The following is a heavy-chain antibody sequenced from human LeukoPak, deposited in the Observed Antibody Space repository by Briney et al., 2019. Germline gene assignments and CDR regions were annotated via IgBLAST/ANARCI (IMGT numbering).Heavy chain of an antibody. CDR3: ARELEIAVAGTLGY. D-gene: IGHD6-19*01. J-gene: IGHJ4*02. CDR1: GFTFSSYA. V-gene: IGHV3-33*01. CDR2: IWYDGSNK. Sequence: PGGSLRLSCAACGFTFSSYAMHWVRQAPGKGLAWVAVIWYDGSNKYYADSVRGRFTISRDHSKNTLYLQMKSLIAEDTAVYYCARELEIAVAGTLGYWGQGTLVTVSS.